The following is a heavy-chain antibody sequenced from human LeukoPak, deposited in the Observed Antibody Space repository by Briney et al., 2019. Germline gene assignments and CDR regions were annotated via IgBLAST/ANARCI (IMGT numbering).Heavy chain of an antibody. D-gene: IGHD3-16*01. V-gene: IGHV3-33*01. CDR3: AREKRSGNGGSMATFDL. Sequence: PGRSLRLSCGAAGFSFNTYGMHWVRQAPGKGREGVAVILSDGNNKYYGESVVGGFTISRDNSNNTLSLQMDSLRGEDTAVYYCAREKRSGNGGSMATFDLWGQGTLVTVS. J-gene: IGHJ3*01. CDR2: ILSDGNNK. CDR1: GFSFNTYG.